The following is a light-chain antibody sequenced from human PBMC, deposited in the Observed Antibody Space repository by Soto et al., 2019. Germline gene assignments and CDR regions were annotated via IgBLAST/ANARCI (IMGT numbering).Light chain of an antibody. CDR2: GAS. J-gene: IGKJ5*01. Sequence: IVMTHSPATLSESPGERATLSCRASQSVSSNLAWYQQKNGQAPRLLIYGASSRATGIPDRFSGSGYGTDFNLSISRLEVEDFAVYHCQQYGNAPITFGQGTRLEIK. CDR1: QSVSSN. V-gene: IGKV3-20*01. CDR3: QQYGNAPIT.